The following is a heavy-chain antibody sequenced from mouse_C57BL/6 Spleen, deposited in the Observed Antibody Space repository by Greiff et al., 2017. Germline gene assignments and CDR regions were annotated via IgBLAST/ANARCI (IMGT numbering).Heavy chain of an antibody. CDR2: INPYNGGT. CDR3: ARSEGSPAWFAY. Sequence: EVKLMESGPVLVKPGASVKMSCKASGYTFTDYYMNWVKQSHGKSLEWIGVINPYNGGTSYNQKFKGKATLTVDKSSSTAYMELNSLTSEDSAVYYCARSEGSPAWFAYWGQGTLVTVSA. D-gene: IGHD1-1*02. CDR1: GYTFTDYY. V-gene: IGHV1-19*01. J-gene: IGHJ3*01.